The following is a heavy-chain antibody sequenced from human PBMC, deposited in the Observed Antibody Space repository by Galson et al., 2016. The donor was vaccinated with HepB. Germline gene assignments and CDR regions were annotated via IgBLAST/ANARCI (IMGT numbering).Heavy chain of an antibody. CDR3: TRDPESATAY. CDR2: ISHSGRT. V-gene: IGHV4-38-2*02. CDR1: RFTFSRYA. J-gene: IGHJ4*02. Sequence: LRLSCAASRFTFSRYALHWVRQAPGKGLEWIGSISHSGRTYYKASLKSRITISMDTSKNQFSLNLTSVTAADTAFYYCTRDPESATAYWGQGTPVTVSS.